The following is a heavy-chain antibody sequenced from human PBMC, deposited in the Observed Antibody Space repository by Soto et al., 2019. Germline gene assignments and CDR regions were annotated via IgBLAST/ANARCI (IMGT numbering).Heavy chain of an antibody. CDR3: ARAPIVVVPAAVYYYYYLDV. V-gene: IGHV1-18*01. J-gene: IGHJ6*03. CDR1: GYTFTSYG. Sequence: QVQLVQSGAEVKKPGASVKVSCKASGYTFTSYGISWVRQAPGQGLEWMGWISAYNGNTNYAQKLQGRVTMTQDTSTSTAYMELRSLRSDDTAVYYCARAPIVVVPAAVYYYYYLDVWGKGNTVTVSS. CDR2: ISAYNGNT. D-gene: IGHD2-2*01.